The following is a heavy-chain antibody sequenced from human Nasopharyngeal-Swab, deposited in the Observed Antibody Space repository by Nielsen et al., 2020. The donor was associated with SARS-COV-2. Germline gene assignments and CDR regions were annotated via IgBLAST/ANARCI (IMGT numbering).Heavy chain of an antibody. CDR1: GFTFNNYN. CDR3: ARDGLDYDFWSAYFMDV. V-gene: IGHV3-21*01. CDR2: ISSSSSYI. Sequence: GESLQISCAASGFTFNNYNFNWVRQAPGKGLEWVSSISSSSSYIYYADSVKGRFTISRDNAKNSLYLQMNSLRAEDTAVYYCARDGLDYDFWSAYFMDVWGQGTTVTVSS. D-gene: IGHD3-3*01. J-gene: IGHJ6*02.